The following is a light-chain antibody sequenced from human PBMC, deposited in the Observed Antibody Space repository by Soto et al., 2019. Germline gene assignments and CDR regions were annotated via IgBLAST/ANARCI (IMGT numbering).Light chain of an antibody. V-gene: IGLV2-14*01. CDR3: SSDTSSSTLV. J-gene: IGLJ2*01. CDR2: DVS. CDR1: SSDVGGYNY. Sequence: QSALTQPASVSGSPGQSITISCTGTSSDVGGYNYVSWYQQHPGKAPKLMIYDVSNRPSGVSNRFSGSTSGNTASLTISGLQAEDEADYYCSSDTSSSTLVFGGGTKVTVL.